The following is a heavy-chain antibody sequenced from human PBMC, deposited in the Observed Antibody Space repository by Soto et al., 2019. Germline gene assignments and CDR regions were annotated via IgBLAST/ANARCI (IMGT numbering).Heavy chain of an antibody. CDR3: AGEDSQYDYFDY. CDR2: VFHTGST. Sequence: PSETLSLTCIISGGSISSNYWSWLRQSPGRGLEWIGYVFHTGSTNYNPSLKSRVTISVDMSKNQFSLKLSSVTAADTAVYYCAGEDSQYDYFDYWGQGTLVTVSS. J-gene: IGHJ4*02. CDR1: GGSISSNY. D-gene: IGHD2-15*01. V-gene: IGHV4-59*01.